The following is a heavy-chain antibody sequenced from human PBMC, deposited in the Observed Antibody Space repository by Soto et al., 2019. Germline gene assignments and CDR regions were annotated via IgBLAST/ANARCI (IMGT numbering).Heavy chain of an antibody. CDR2: ISWDGGST. CDR1: GFTFDDYA. D-gene: IGHD1-26*01. CDR3: AKGLVGATRRHGMDV. Sequence: GGSLRLSCAASGFTFDDYAMHWVRQAPGKGLEWVSLISWDGGSTYYADSVKGRFTISRDNSKNSLYLQMNSLRAEDTALYYCAKGLVGATRRHGMDVWGQGTTVTVSS. J-gene: IGHJ6*02. V-gene: IGHV3-43D*03.